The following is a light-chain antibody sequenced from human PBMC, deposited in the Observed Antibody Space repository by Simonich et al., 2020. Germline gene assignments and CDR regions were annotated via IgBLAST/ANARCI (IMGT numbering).Light chain of an antibody. CDR3: QQYYSTPLT. J-gene: IGKJ4*01. V-gene: IGKV4-1*01. Sequence: TINCKSSQSVLYSSNNKNYLAWYQKKPGQPPNLLIYWASTRESWVPDRFSGSGSGTDFTLTISCLQAEDVAVYYCQQYYSTPLTFGGGTKVEIK. CDR2: WAS. CDR1: QSVLYSSNNKNY.